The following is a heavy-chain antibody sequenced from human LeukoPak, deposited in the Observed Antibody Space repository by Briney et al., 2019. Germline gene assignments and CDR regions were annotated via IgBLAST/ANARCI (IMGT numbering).Heavy chain of an antibody. Sequence: PGGSLRLSCAASGLTFSNYEMNWVRQAPGKGLEWIVSFFYSGSTYYNPSLKSRVTISVDTSKNQFSLRLTSVTAADTAVYYCARTQPPDNIDYWGQGTLVTVSS. CDR2: FFYSGST. D-gene: IGHD1-14*01. J-gene: IGHJ4*02. V-gene: IGHV4-59*05. CDR3: ARTQPPDNIDY. CDR1: GLTFSNYE.